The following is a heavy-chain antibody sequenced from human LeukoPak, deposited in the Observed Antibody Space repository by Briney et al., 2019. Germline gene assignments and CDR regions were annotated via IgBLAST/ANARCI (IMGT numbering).Heavy chain of an antibody. CDR1: GGSIRSYY. CDR2: IYYSGST. V-gene: IGHV4-59*01. D-gene: IGHD3-10*01. CDR3: ASVTMVLGSYYFDY. J-gene: IGHJ4*02. Sequence: SETLSLTCTVSGGSIRSYYWSWIRQPPGKGLEWIGYIYYSGSTNYNPSLKSRVTISVDTSKNQFSLKLSSVTAADTAVYYCASVTMVLGSYYFDYWGQGTLVTVSS.